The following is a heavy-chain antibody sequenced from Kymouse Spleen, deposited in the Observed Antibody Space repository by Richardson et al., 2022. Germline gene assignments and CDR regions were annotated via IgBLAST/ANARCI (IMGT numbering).Heavy chain of an antibody. D-gene: IGHD1-1*01,IGHD1-20*01,IGHD1-7*01. CDR2: INHSGST. CDR3: ARGVRNWNYFDY. V-gene: IGHV4-34*01. CDR1: GGSFSGYY. J-gene: IGHJ4*02. Sequence: QVQLQQWGAGLLKPSETLSLTCAVYGGSFSGYYWSWIRQPPGKGLEWIGEINHSGSTNYNPSLKSRVTISVDTSKNQFSLKLSSVTAADTAVYYCARGVRNWNYFDYWGQGTLVTVSS.